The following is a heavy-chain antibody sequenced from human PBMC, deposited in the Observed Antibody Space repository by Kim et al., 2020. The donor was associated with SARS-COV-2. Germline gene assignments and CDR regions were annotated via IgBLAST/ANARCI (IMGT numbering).Heavy chain of an antibody. CDR3: ARDLDSSSGPDV. Sequence: ASVKVSCKASAYTFTNYGISWVRQAPGQGLEWMGWINTYNGNTKYSRKLQGRVNMTTDTFTSTAYMEMRSLRSDDTAVYYCARDLDSSSGPDVWGQGDT. CDR2: INTYNGNT. J-gene: IGHJ6*01. D-gene: IGHD6-13*01. CDR1: AYTFTNYG. V-gene: IGHV1-18*01.